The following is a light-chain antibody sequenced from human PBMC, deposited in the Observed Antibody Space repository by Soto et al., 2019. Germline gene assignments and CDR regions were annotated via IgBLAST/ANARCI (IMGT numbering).Light chain of an antibody. Sequence: QSVLTQSPSASASLGASVKLTCTLSSGHGNYVIAWHQQQPEKGPRYLMKVKSDGSHSKGDGIPDRFSGSSSGAERYLAISSLQSEEEADYDCQTWDTGNVVFGGGTKLTVL. CDR2: VKSDGSH. V-gene: IGLV4-69*01. J-gene: IGLJ2*01. CDR3: QTWDTGNVV. CDR1: SGHGNYV.